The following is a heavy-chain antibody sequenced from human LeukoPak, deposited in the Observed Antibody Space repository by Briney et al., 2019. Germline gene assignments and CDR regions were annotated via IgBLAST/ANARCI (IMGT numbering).Heavy chain of an antibody. CDR1: GYTFTGYY. CDR3: ARTAGMTGEGNWFDP. V-gene: IGHV1-8*02. Sequence: GVSVKVSCKASGYTFTGYYMHWVRQAPGQGLEWMGWINPNSGNTGYAQKFQGRVTMTRNTSISTAYMELSSLRSEDTAVYYCARTAGMTGEGNWFDPWGQGTLVTVSS. CDR2: INPNSGNT. J-gene: IGHJ5*02. D-gene: IGHD3-16*01.